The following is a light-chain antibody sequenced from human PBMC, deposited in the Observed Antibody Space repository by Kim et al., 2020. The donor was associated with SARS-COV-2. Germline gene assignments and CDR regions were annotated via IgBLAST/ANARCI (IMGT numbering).Light chain of an antibody. CDR2: DVF. CDR1: SSDVGRYNY. CDR3: TSYRSSGYV. V-gene: IGLV2-14*03. Sequence: QSALTQPASVSGSPGQSITISCTGTSSDVGRYNYVSWYQQYPGKAPKLIIYDVFKRPSGVSNRFSGSKSGNTASLTISGLQAEDEAAYYCTSYRSSGYVFGTGTKVTVL. J-gene: IGLJ1*01.